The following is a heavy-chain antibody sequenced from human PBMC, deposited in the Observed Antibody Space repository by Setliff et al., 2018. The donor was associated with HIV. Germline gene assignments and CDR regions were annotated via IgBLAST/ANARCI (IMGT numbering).Heavy chain of an antibody. CDR1: GYTFTSYA. J-gene: IGHJ6*03. D-gene: IGHD6-6*01. V-gene: IGHV1-3*01. CDR2: INAGNGNT. Sequence: WASVKVSCKASGYTFTSYAMHWVRQAPGQRLEWMGWINAGNGNTKYSQKFQGRVTITRDTSASTAYMELSSLRSEDTAVYYCARAGYSSSSRMYSYYYYYYMDVWGKGTTVTVSS. CDR3: ARAGYSSSSRMYSYYYYYYMDV.